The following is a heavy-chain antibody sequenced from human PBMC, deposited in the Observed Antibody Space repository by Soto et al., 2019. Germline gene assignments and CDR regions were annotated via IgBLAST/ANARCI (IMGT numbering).Heavy chain of an antibody. CDR3: AKNGQPPYYYYGLDV. J-gene: IGHJ6*02. Sequence: QGHLVQSEAEVKKSGASVKVSCKASGYTFTRYGISWVRQAPGQGLEWMGWISGYNGDTNYAQKFQGRVSMTIDTSTTTAYMELRSLRSEDTAVYYCAKNGQPPYYYYGLDVWGQGTKVTVSS. CDR2: ISGYNGDT. V-gene: IGHV1-18*01. CDR1: GYTFTRYG. D-gene: IGHD2-8*01.